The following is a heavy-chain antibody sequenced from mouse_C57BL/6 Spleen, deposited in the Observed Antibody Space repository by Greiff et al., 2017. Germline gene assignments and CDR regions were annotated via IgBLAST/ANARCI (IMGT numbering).Heavy chain of an antibody. CDR1: GFTFSSYA. Sequence: EVQRVESGEGLVKPGGSLKLSCAASGFTFSSYAMSWVRQTPEKRLEWVAYISSGGDYIYYADTVKGRFTISRDNARNTLYLQMSSLKSEDTAMYYCTRDDYDGYFLDYWGQGTTLTVSS. CDR2: ISSGGDYI. J-gene: IGHJ2*01. CDR3: TRDDYDGYFLDY. V-gene: IGHV5-9-1*02. D-gene: IGHD2-3*01.